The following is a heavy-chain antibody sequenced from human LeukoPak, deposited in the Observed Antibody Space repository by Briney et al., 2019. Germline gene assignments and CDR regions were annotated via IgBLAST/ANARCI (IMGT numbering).Heavy chain of an antibody. J-gene: IGHJ4*02. D-gene: IGHD3/OR15-3a*01. Sequence: SETLSLTCTVSGGSISSGSYYWSWIRQPAGKGLEWIGRIYTSGSTNYNPSLKSRVTISVDTSENQFSLKLSSVTAADTAVYYCARDPGLRWGQGTLVTVSS. CDR2: IYTSGST. CDR3: ARDPGLR. CDR1: GGSISSGSYY. V-gene: IGHV4-61*02.